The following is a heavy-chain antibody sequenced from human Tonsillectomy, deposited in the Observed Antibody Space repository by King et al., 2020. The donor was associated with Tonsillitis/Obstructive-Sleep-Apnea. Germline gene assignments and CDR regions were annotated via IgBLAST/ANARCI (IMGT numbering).Heavy chain of an antibody. CDR1: GGSISSSNW. D-gene: IGHD3-9*01. Sequence: QLKESGPGLVKPSGTLSLTCAVSGGSISSSNWWSWVRQPPGKGLEWIGEIYHSGSTNYSPSLKSRVTISVDKSKNQFSLKLSSVTAADTAVYYCARAKKEYYDILTGPKSRFFDYWGQGTLVTVSS. V-gene: IGHV4-4*02. CDR3: ARAKKEYYDILTGPKSRFFDY. J-gene: IGHJ4*02. CDR2: IYHSGST.